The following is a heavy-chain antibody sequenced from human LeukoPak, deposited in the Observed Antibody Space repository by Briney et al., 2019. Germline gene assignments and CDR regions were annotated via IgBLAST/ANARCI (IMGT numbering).Heavy chain of an antibody. D-gene: IGHD3-22*01. CDR1: GGTCSSYA. V-gene: IGHV1-69*13. CDR2: IIPIFGTA. CDR3: ARGYYDSSGYFDY. J-gene: IGHJ4*02. Sequence: ASVKVSCKASGGTCSSYAISWVRQAPGQGLEWMGGIIPIFGTANYAQKFQGRVTITADESTSTAYMELSSLRSEDTAVYYCARGYYDSSGYFDYWGQGTLVTVSS.